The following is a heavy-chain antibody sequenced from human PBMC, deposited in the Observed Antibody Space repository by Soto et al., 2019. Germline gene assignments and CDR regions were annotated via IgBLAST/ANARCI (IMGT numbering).Heavy chain of an antibody. CDR2: ISYDGSNK. CDR3: ARDFTYLSPVSSAFDY. Sequence: GGSLRLSCAASGFTFSSYAMHWVRQAPGKGLEWVGVISYDGSNKLYVDSVKGRFTISRDNSKNTLYLQMNSLRAEDTAVYYCARDFTYLSPVSSAFDYWGQGTLVTVSS. V-gene: IGHV3-30-3*01. D-gene: IGHD3-10*01. CDR1: GFTFSSYA. J-gene: IGHJ4*02.